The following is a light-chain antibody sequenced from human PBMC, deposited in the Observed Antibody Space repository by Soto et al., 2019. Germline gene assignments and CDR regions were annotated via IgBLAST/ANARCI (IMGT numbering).Light chain of an antibody. CDR2: TAS. J-gene: IGKJ1*01. Sequence: EIKMTLSPSTVSANVGDRVTITCRASQTISRWFAWYQQPPGTAPMLLIYTASTLESGVPSRFSASGSGTEFPLTISSLPPDDFATYYCQEYNNYWTFGQGTKVDIK. CDR1: QTISRW. V-gene: IGKV1-5*01. CDR3: QEYNNYWT.